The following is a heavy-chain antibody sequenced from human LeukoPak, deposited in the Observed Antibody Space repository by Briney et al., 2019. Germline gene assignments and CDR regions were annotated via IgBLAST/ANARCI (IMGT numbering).Heavy chain of an antibody. CDR3: AKDQDYGSGSYYGDYYYYMDV. V-gene: IGHV3-30*02. CDR2: IRYDGSNK. J-gene: IGHJ6*03. D-gene: IGHD3-10*01. CDR1: GFTFSSYG. Sequence: GGSLRLSCAASGFTFSSYGMHWVRQAPGKGLEWVAFIRYDGSNKYYADSVKGRFTISRDNFKNTLYLQMNSLRAEDTAVYYCAKDQDYGSGSYYGDYYYYMDVWGKGTTVTISS.